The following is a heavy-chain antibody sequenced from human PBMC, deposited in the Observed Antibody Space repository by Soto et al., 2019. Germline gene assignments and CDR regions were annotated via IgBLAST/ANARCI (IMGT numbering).Heavy chain of an antibody. Sequence: GASVKVSCKASGYTLTSYGISWVRQAPGQGLEWMGWISGYNGNTKYAQKFQGRVTMTTDTSTSTAYMELRSLRSDDTAVYYCASHLISGDTIDYWGQGTLVTVSS. J-gene: IGHJ4*02. CDR1: GYTLTSYG. V-gene: IGHV1-18*01. CDR2: ISGYNGNT. CDR3: ASHLISGDTIDY. D-gene: IGHD2-21*02.